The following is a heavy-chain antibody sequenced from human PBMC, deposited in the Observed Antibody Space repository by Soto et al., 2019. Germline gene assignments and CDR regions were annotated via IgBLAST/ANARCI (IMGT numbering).Heavy chain of an antibody. J-gene: IGHJ4*02. CDR3: ARSPSYYYDSSGYSYYFDY. CDR1: GYSFIDYW. CDR2: IYPGDSDA. V-gene: IGHV5-51*01. D-gene: IGHD3-22*01. Sequence: GESLKISCKGSGYSFIDYWIGWVRQVPGKGLEWMGVIYPGDSDARYSPSFQGHVTISADKSISTAYLQWSSLKASDTAMYYCARSPSYYYDSSGYSYYFDYWGQGTLVTVSS.